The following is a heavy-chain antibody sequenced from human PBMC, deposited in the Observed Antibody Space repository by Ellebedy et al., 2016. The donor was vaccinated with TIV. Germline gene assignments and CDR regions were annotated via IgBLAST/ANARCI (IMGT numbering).Heavy chain of an antibody. CDR3: AFNREGHY. CDR2: IKQDGSEK. CDR1: GFIFSSYW. V-gene: IGHV3-7*01. Sequence: PGGSLRLSCAASGFIFSSYWMHWVRQVPGKGLEWVANIKQDGSEKYYLDSVRGRFTISRDNAKNSLYLQMNSLRDEDTAMYYCAFNREGHYWGQGTQVTVSS. J-gene: IGHJ4*02. D-gene: IGHD1-14*01.